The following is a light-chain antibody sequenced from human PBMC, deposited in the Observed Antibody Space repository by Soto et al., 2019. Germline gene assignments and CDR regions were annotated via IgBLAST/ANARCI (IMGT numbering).Light chain of an antibody. Sequence: DIQMTQSPSSLSASVGDRVTITCRASQSIINYLNWYQQKPGKAPNLLIYSASSLQSGVPSRFSGSGSGIDVTLTIISLQPADFATYFCQQTYSTPTFGQGTKVEIK. V-gene: IGKV1-39*01. J-gene: IGKJ1*01. CDR2: SAS. CDR1: QSIINY. CDR3: QQTYSTPT.